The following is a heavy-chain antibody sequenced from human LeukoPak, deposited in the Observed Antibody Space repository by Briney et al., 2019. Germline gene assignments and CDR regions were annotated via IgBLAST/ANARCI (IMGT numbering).Heavy chain of an antibody. V-gene: IGHV3-23*01. Sequence: GGSLRLSCAASGFTFSSYTMSWVRQAPGMGLEWVSAISGSGISTYYADSAKGRFTISRDNSKNTLFLQMNSLRAEDTAIYYCAKDYYDSSGYCLDYWGQGTLVTVSS. CDR2: ISGSGIST. CDR1: GFTFSSYT. D-gene: IGHD3-22*01. CDR3: AKDYYDSSGYCLDY. J-gene: IGHJ4*02.